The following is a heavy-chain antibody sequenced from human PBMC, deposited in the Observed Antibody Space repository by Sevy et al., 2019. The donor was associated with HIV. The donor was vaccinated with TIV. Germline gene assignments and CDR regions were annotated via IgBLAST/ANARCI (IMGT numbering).Heavy chain of an antibody. Sequence: GGSLRLSCAASGFTFNNFAMSWVRRAPEKGLEWVSTIAPSGDSTYYADSVKGRFTISRDNSKNILYLQMNSLRAEDTAVYYCAKRARSPVAMFAPFDYWGQGTLVTVSS. CDR1: GFTFNNFA. D-gene: IGHD5-12*01. V-gene: IGHV3-23*01. CDR3: AKRARSPVAMFAPFDY. CDR2: IAPSGDST. J-gene: IGHJ4*02.